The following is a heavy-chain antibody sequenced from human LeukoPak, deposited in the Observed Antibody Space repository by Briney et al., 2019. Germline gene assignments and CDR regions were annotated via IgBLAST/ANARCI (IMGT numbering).Heavy chain of an antibody. CDR2: VYYSGST. D-gene: IGHD2-2*01. CDR1: GGSVSSATYY. J-gene: IGHJ5*01. Sequence: SETLSLTCTVSGGSVSSATYYWSWIRQPPGRGLEWIGYVYYSGSTTYNPSLKSRVTISVDTSKNQFSLKLGSVIAADTAVYYCARTPVGRQFDSWGQGTLATVSS. V-gene: IGHV4-61*01. CDR3: ARTPVGRQFDS.